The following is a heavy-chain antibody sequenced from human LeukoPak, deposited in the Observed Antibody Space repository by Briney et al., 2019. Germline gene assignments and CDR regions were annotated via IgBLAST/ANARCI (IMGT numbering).Heavy chain of an antibody. J-gene: IGHJ4*02. Sequence: PGGSLRLSCAASQSTFYSYWMHWVRQVPGKGLAWVSRVNSDVTSTSYADSVKGRFTVSRDNTKNTLYLQMDSQRVDDTAVYYCAGGGFSGFDRWGQGIVVTVSS. CDR3: AGGGFSGFDR. CDR2: VNSDVTST. V-gene: IGHV3-74*01. CDR1: QSTFYSYW. D-gene: IGHD4-23*01.